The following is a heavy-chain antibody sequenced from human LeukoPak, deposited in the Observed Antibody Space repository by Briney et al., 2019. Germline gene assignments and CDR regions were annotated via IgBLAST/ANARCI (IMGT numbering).Heavy chain of an antibody. V-gene: IGHV1-18*01. CDR3: ARDRRNYGSGSYLSFDP. CDR1: GYTFTSYG. D-gene: IGHD3-10*01. Sequence: ASVKVSCMASGYTFTSYGISWVRQAPGQGLEWMGWISAYNGNTNYAQKLQGRVTMTTDTSTSTAYMELGSLRSDDTAVYYCARDRRNYGSGSYLSFDPWGQGTLVTVSS. CDR2: ISAYNGNT. J-gene: IGHJ5*02.